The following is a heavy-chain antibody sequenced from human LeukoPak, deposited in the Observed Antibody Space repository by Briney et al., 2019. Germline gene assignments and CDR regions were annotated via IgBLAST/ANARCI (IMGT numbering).Heavy chain of an antibody. J-gene: IGHJ5*02. CDR1: GGSISSGDYY. Sequence: SQTLSLTCTVSGGSISSGDYYWSWIRQHRGKGPEWIAHISYSGSTYYNPSLKSRIIISVDTSKNYFSLKLSSVTAADTAVYYCARLTTTVSAWFDPWGQGTVVTVSS. CDR2: ISYSGST. V-gene: IGHV4-31*03. D-gene: IGHD4/OR15-4a*01. CDR3: ARLTTTVSAWFDP.